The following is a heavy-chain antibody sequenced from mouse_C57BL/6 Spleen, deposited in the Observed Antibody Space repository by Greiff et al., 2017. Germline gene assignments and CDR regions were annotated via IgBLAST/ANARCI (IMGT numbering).Heavy chain of an antibody. V-gene: IGHV1-54*01. CDR1: GYAFTNYL. CDR2: INPGSGGT. Sequence: QVQLQQSGAELVRPGTSVKVSCKASGYAFTNYLIEWVKQRPGQGLEWIGVINPGSGGTNYNEKFKGKAALTADKSSSTAYMQLSSLTSEDSAVYFCARGSTMVTTGDYWGQGTTLTVSS. CDR3: ARGSTMVTTGDY. D-gene: IGHD2-2*01. J-gene: IGHJ2*01.